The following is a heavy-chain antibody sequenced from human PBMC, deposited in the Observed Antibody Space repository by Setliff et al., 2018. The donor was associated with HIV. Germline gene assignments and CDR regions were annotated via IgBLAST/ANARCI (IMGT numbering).Heavy chain of an antibody. CDR2: IHSSGST. J-gene: IGHJ3*02. V-gene: IGHV4-59*11. D-gene: IGHD3-22*01. CDR3: ARMDNYDSSGLGAFDI. CDR1: GDSISSHY. Sequence: TSETLSLTCSVSGDSISSHYWSWIRQPPGKGLEWIGYIHSSGSTNYNPSLKSRVTISVDTSKNQFSLKLSSVTAADTAVYYCARMDNYDSSGLGAFDIWGQGTMVTVSS.